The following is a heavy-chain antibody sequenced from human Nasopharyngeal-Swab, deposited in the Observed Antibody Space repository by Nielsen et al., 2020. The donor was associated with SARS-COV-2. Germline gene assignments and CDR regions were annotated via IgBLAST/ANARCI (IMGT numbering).Heavy chain of an antibody. V-gene: IGHV4-39*07. D-gene: IGHD3-3*01. CDR3: ARAIKIFGAVVGSFDP. J-gene: IGHJ5*02. Sequence: SETLSLTCTVSGGSMNSNNYYWGWIREHTEKGLEWIGSIYYSGTTYYNPSVKSRVTISLDTSKNQFSLKLNSLTAADTAVYFCARAIKIFGAVVGSFDPWCQGTLVTVSS. CDR1: GGSMNSNNYY. CDR2: IYYSGTT.